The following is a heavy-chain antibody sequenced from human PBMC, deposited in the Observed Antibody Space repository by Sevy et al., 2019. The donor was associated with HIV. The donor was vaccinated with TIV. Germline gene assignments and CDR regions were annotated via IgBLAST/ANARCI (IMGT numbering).Heavy chain of an antibody. V-gene: IGHV1-2*02. CDR2: INPNSGGT. Sequence: ASVKVSCKASGYTFTGYYMHWVRQAPGQGLEWMGWINPNSGGTNYAQKFQGRVTMTGDTSISTAYMELSRLRSDDTAVYYCARGLSPVTRFDYWGQGTLVTVSS. J-gene: IGHJ4*02. CDR1: GYTFTGYY. CDR3: ARGLSPVTRFDY. D-gene: IGHD4-17*01.